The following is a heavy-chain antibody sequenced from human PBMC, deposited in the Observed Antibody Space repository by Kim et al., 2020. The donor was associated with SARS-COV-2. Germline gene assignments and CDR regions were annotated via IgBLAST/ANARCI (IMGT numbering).Heavy chain of an antibody. V-gene: IGHV3-30*03. Sequence: GGSLRLSCAASGFTFSSYGMHWVRQAPGKGLEWVAVISYDGSNKYYADSVKGRFTISRDNSKNTLYLQMNSLRAEDTAVYYCALDGYNLDSPNWFDPWGQGTLVTVSS. CDR1: GFTFSSYG. CDR3: ALDGYNLDSPNWFDP. D-gene: IGHD5-12*01. CDR2: ISYDGSNK. J-gene: IGHJ5*02.